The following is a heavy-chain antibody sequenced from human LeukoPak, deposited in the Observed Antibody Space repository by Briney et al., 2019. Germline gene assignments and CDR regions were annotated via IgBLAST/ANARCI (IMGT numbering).Heavy chain of an antibody. Sequence: GGSLRLSCAASGFTFSAYAMAWVRQAPGKGLQCISHITTGGSSIFYADSVKGRFTLSRDNAKNSLYLQMNSMRAEDAAVYYCARVRYDSGWYDYWGQGAQVIVSS. D-gene: IGHD6-19*01. CDR2: ITTGGSSI. V-gene: IGHV3-48*04. CDR1: GFTFSAYA. CDR3: ARVRYDSGWYDY. J-gene: IGHJ4*02.